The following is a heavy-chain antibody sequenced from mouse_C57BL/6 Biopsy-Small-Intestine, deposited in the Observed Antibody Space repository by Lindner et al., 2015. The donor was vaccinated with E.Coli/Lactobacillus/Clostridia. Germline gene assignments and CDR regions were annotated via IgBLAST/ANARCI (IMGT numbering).Heavy chain of an antibody. CDR1: GGTFSSYA. V-gene: IGHV1-81*01. Sequence: SVKVSCKASGGTFSSYAISWVRQAPGQGLEWMGGIIPIFGTANYAQKFQGRVTITADESTSTAYMELSSLRSEDTAVYYCARDRVAYHPGSTWGYYYGMDVWGQGTTVTVSS. CDR2: IIPIFGTA. J-gene: IGHJ1*01. CDR3: ARDRVAYHPGSTWGYYYGMDV. D-gene: IGHD1-1*01.